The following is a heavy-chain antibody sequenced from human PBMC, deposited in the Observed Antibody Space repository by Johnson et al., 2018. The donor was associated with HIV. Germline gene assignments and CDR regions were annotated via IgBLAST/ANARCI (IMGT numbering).Heavy chain of an antibody. CDR3: VRTSCTGARCVGYDPFDV. CDR2: ISYDANNK. D-gene: IGHD1-14*01. CDR1: GYTFSSYA. Sequence: QVQLVESGGGVVQPGRSLILSCAASGYTFSSYAMHWVRQAPGKGLEWVAVISYDANNKYYADSVKGRFTIARDNAKNTLFLEMKSLRAEDTAVYYCVRTSCTGARCVGYDPFDVWGQGTMVTVSS. V-gene: IGHV3-30*14. J-gene: IGHJ3*01.